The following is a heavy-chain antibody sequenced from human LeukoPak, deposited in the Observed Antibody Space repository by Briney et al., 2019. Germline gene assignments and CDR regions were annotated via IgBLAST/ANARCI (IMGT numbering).Heavy chain of an antibody. Sequence: GESLKISCKGSGYSLTSSWIGWVRQMPEKGLEWMGIIYPGDSDTRYSPSFQGQVTISADKSISTAYLQWSSLKASDTAMYYCAIYSDTYYFDHWGQGTLVTVSS. D-gene: IGHD1-26*01. CDR2: IYPGDSDT. CDR1: GYSLTSSW. V-gene: IGHV5-51*01. CDR3: AIYSDTYYFDH. J-gene: IGHJ4*02.